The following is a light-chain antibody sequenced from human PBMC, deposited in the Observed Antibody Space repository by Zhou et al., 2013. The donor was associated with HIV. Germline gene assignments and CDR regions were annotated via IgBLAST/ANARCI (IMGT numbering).Light chain of an antibody. V-gene: IGKV3D-20*02. CDR2: AAS. J-gene: IGKJ5*01. CDR3: QQRDNWPPRIT. CDR1: QSVTSSF. Sequence: ENVLTQSPGTLSVSPGERVTLSCRASQSVTSSFFDCYHQRPGLAPRLLVYAASTRAAGIPDRFSGSGSGTDFTLTISRLGPEDFAVYYCQQRDNWPPRITFGQGTRLEIK.